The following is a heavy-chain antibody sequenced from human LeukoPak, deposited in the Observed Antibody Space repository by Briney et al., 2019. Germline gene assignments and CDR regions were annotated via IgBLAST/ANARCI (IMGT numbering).Heavy chain of an antibody. CDR1: GGSFSSYY. Sequence: SETLSLTSAVYGGSFSSYYWSWIRQPPGKGLEWIRYIYYSGSTNYNPSLKSRVTISVDTSKNQFSLKLSSVTAADTAVYYCARDRSIAARRSWFDPWGQGTLVTVSS. CDR3: ARDRSIAARRSWFDP. V-gene: IGHV4-59*01. CDR2: IYYSGST. J-gene: IGHJ5*02. D-gene: IGHD6-6*01.